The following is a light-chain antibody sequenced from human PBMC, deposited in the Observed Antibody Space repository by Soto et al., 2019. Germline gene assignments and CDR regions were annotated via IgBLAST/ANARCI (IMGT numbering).Light chain of an antibody. Sequence: AIQMTQSPSSLSASVGDRVTITCRASQVIRNDLGWYQQKPGKAPQLLIYAASTLQSGVPSRFSGSGSGTDFSLTISSLQPEDFATYYCLQDHTDPWTFGQGTRVEFK. CDR1: QVIRND. CDR2: AAS. V-gene: IGKV1-6*01. J-gene: IGKJ1*01. CDR3: LQDHTDPWT.